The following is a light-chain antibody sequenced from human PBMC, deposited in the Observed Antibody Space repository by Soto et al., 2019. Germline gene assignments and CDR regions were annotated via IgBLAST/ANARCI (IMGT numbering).Light chain of an antibody. Sequence: ELVLTQSPGTLSLSPGDSATLSCRASQSLSPNSLAWYQQNRGQAPRIVMYATTTRAPGAPDRLSGSGSGTELTLTISRLEPEDFAVYYCQQRSSWPLTCGGGTKVDIK. J-gene: IGKJ4*01. CDR2: ATT. V-gene: IGKV3D-20*02. CDR3: QQRSSWPLT. CDR1: QSLSPNS.